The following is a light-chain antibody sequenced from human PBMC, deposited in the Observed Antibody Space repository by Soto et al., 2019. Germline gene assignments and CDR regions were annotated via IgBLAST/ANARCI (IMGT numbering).Light chain of an antibody. CDR1: SSDVGAYNY. CDR2: DVS. V-gene: IGLV2-11*01. CDR3: CSYAGTYSWV. Sequence: QSALTQPRSVSGSPGQSVTISCTGSSSDVGAYNYVSWYQHHPGKAPKVMIFDVSERPSGVPDRFSGSKSGNTASRTISGLQAEDEGDYYCCSYAGTYSWVFGGGTKLTVL. J-gene: IGLJ3*02.